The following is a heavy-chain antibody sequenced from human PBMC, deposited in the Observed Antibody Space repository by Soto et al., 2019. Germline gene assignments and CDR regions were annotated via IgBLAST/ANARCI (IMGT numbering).Heavy chain of an antibody. J-gene: IGHJ5*02. V-gene: IGHV4-30-2*06. D-gene: IGHD2-2*01. CDR3: ARDRRDAAMYWFDP. Sequence: SETLSLTCAVAGGSISSGGYSWSWIRQLPGKGLEWIGYIYHSGSTYYNPSLKSRVTISVDRSKNQFSLKLSSVTAADTAVYYCARDRRDAAMYWFDPWGQGTLVTVSS. CDR1: GGSISSGGYS. CDR2: IYHSGST.